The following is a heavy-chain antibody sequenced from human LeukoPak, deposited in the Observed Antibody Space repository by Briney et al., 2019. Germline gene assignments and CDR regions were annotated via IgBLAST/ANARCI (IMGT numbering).Heavy chain of an antibody. D-gene: IGHD3-10*01. V-gene: IGHV3-7*01. CDR1: GFTFTTYW. Sequence: GESLRLSCAASGFTFTTYWMAWVRQFPGKGLEWVANINQDGTEKYYVDSVKGRFTISRDNAKISLYLQMNSLRAEDTAVYYCARLLAYGSGAEAFDYWGQGALVTVSS. J-gene: IGHJ4*02. CDR2: INQDGTEK. CDR3: ARLLAYGSGAEAFDY.